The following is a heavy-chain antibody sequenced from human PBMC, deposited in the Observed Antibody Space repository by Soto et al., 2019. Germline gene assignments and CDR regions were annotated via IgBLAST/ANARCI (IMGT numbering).Heavy chain of an antibody. Sequence: QVQLVESGGGLVKPGGSLRLSCAASGFTFSDYYINWIRQAPGKGLEWVSYISSSGSTIYYADSVKGRFTISRDNAKSSLYLQMNSLRAEDTAVYYCARVATTVATFYYYYYYMNVWGKGTTVTVSS. CDR2: ISSSGSTI. D-gene: IGHD4-4*01. J-gene: IGHJ6*03. CDR3: ARVATTVATFYYYYYYMNV. CDR1: GFTFSDYY. V-gene: IGHV3-11*01.